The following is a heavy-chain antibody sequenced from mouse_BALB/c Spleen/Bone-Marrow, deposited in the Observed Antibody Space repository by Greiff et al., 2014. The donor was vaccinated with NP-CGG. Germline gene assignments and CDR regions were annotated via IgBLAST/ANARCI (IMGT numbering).Heavy chain of an antibody. D-gene: IGHD3-1*01. V-gene: IGHV1-7*01. CDR3: ARWGQLGPRKAWFAY. Sequence: QVQLKQSGAELAKPGASVKMSCKASGYTFITYWMHWVKQRPGQGLEWIGYINPNTGYTEYNQKFKDKATLTADKSSSTAYMQLSSLTSEDSAVYYCARWGQLGPRKAWFAYWGQGTLVTVSA. CDR2: INPNTGYT. CDR1: GYTFITYW. J-gene: IGHJ3*01.